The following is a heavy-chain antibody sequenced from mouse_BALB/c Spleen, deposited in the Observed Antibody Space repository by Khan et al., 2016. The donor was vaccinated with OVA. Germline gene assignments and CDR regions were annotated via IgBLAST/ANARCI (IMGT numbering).Heavy chain of an antibody. CDR2: IWAGGST. Sequence: QVQLKESGPGLVAPSQSLSITCTVSGFSLTNYGVNWVRQPPGKGLEWLGVIWAGGSTNYNSALMSRLSISQDNAKSQVFLKMNSLQTDDTAIYYCARFYDPYYAVDYWGPGTSVTVSS. CDR1: GFSLTNYG. CDR3: ARFYDPYYAVDY. D-gene: IGHD2-3*01. V-gene: IGHV2-9*02. J-gene: IGHJ4*01.